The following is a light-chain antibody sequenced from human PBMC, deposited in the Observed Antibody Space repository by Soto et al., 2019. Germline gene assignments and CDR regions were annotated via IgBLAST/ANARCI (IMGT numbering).Light chain of an antibody. V-gene: IGLV2-14*03. Sequence: HSVLTQPASVSGSPGQSITISCIGTSSDIGAYNFVSWYQQHPGKAPKLMLYDVNIRPSGVSNRFSGSKSGNTASLTISGLQAEDEADYYCTSWTTSATMIFGGGTKVTVL. CDR3: TSWTTSATMI. CDR2: DVN. J-gene: IGLJ2*01. CDR1: SSDIGAYNF.